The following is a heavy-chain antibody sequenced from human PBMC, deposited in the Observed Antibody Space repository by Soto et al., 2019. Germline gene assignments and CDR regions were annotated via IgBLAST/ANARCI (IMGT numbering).Heavy chain of an antibody. CDR3: ARNRAFDI. Sequence: QVQLQQWGAGLLKPSETLSLTCRVYGGSFSGYSWSWIRQPPGKGLEWIAEINHSGSIYYNPSLESRVTISAETTENQFSLKLNSVTAADTAVYYCARNRAFDIWGQGATVTVSP. J-gene: IGHJ3*02. V-gene: IGHV4-34*01. CDR1: GGSFSGYS. CDR2: INHSGSI.